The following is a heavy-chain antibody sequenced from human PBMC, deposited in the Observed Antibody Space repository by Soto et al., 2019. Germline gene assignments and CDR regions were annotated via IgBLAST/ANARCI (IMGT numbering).Heavy chain of an antibody. Sequence: QVQLVQSGAEVKKPGASVKVSCKASGYTFTSYGISWVRQAPGQGLEWMGWISAYNDKTNYAQKLQGRVTMTTDTSTSTAYIELWSLGSDDTAVYYCARDAAVGLFDYWGQGTLVTVSS. CDR1: GYTFTSYG. CDR3: ARDAAVGLFDY. D-gene: IGHD1-26*01. CDR2: ISAYNDKT. J-gene: IGHJ4*02. V-gene: IGHV1-18*01.